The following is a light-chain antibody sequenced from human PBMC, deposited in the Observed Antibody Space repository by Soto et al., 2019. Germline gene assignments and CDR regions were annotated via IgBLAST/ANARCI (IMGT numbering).Light chain of an antibody. Sequence: EIVLTQSPATLSLSPGERATLSCRASQSVRSYLAWYQQKPGQAPRLLIYDASNRATGIPDRFSGSGSGTDFTLTISSLESEDFAVYYCHQRNNWPITFGGGTKV. J-gene: IGKJ4*01. CDR2: DAS. CDR1: QSVRSY. V-gene: IGKV3-11*01. CDR3: HQRNNWPIT.